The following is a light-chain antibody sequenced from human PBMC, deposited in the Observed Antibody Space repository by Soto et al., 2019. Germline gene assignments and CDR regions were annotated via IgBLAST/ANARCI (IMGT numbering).Light chain of an antibody. Sequence: EIVLTQSPGTLSLSPGERATLSCRASQSVISNYLAWYQQKFGQAPRLLIYGASSRATGIPDRFSGSGSGTDFTLTINRLEPEDFAVYYCQQYGSSPGTFGQGTQLESK. J-gene: IGKJ2*01. CDR2: GAS. V-gene: IGKV3-20*01. CDR3: QQYGSSPGT. CDR1: QSVISNY.